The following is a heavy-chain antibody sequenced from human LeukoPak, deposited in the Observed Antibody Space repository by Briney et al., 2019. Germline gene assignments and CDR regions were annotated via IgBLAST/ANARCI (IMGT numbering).Heavy chain of an antibody. V-gene: IGHV3-74*01. Sequence: GGSLRLSYAASGFTISNYFMHWVRQGPGKGLVWVSRINSDGSDINYADSVKGRFTISRDNAKNTLYLQMNSLRDEDTAVYYCARHIAAAAFDPWGQGTLVTVSS. CDR3: ARHIAAAAFDP. CDR2: INSDGSDI. CDR1: GFTISNYF. D-gene: IGHD6-13*01. J-gene: IGHJ5*02.